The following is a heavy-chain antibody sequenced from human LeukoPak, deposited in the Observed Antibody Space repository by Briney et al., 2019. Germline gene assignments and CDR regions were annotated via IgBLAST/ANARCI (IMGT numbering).Heavy chain of an antibody. Sequence: GASVKLSCKASGYTFTSNYMHWVRQAPGQGLEWMAIIHPSDGSTSYAQKFQGRVTVTSDMSTNTVYMELSTLRSEDTALYSCARGGKSGSHWLDAWGQGTLVTVPS. CDR3: ARGGKSGSHWLDA. CDR1: GYTFTSNY. CDR2: IHPSDGST. D-gene: IGHD5-12*01. J-gene: IGHJ5*02. V-gene: IGHV1-46*01.